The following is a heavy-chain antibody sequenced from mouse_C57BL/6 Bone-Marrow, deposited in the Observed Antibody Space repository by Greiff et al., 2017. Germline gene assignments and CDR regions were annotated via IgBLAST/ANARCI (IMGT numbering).Heavy chain of an antibody. J-gene: IGHJ2*01. D-gene: IGHD1-1*01. Sequence: VQLQQSGPELVKPGASVKISCKASGYAFSSSWMNWVKQRPGKGLEWIGRIYPGDGDTNYNGKFKGKATLTADNSSSTAYMQLSSLTSEDSAVYFCARKGIITTDYFDYWGQGTTLTVSS. CDR1: GYAFSSSW. V-gene: IGHV1-82*01. CDR3: ARKGIITTDYFDY. CDR2: IYPGDGDT.